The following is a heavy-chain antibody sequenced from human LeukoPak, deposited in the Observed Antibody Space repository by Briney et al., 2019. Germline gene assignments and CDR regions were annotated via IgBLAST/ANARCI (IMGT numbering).Heavy chain of an antibody. CDR1: GFTFSSYG. CDR2: ISYDGSNK. V-gene: IGHV3-30*18. J-gene: IGHJ3*02. CDR3: AKDSAIAVAGTLRAFDI. D-gene: IGHD6-19*01. Sequence: RGSLRLSCAASGFTFSSYGMHWVRQAPGKGLGWVAVISYDGSNKYFADSVKGRFTISRDNSKNTLYLQMNRLRAEDTAVYYCAKDSAIAVAGTLRAFDIWGQGTMVTVSP.